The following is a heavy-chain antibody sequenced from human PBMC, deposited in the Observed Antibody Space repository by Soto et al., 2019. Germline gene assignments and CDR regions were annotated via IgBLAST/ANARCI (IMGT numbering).Heavy chain of an antibody. CDR2: INPSGGST. V-gene: IGHV1-46*01. D-gene: IGHD6-19*01. CDR3: ARDLPPGYSSGWYPFYFDY. J-gene: IGHJ4*02. Sequence: QVQLVQSGAEVKKPGASVKVSCKASGYTFTSYYMHWVRQAPGQGLEWMGIINPSGGSTSYAQKFQGRVTMTRDTSTSTVYMELSSLRSEDTAVYYCARDLPPGYSSGWYPFYFDYWGQGTLVTVSS. CDR1: GYTFTSYY.